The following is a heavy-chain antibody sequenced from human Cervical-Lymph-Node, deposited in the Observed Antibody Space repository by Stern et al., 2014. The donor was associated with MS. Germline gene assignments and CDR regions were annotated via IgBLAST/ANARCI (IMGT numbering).Heavy chain of an antibody. D-gene: IGHD4-17*01. CDR1: GYSFTNYA. CDR2: INTNTGDP. Sequence: QVQLGQSGSELKKPGASVKISCKTSGYSFTNYAMNWIRQAPGQGPEYMGWINTNTGDPTYVQGFTGRFVFSMDTSVSTAYLQINGLETADTAVYYCARDHEYGDFFGWGQGTLVTVSS. J-gene: IGHJ4*02. CDR3: ARDHEYGDFFG. V-gene: IGHV7-4-1*02.